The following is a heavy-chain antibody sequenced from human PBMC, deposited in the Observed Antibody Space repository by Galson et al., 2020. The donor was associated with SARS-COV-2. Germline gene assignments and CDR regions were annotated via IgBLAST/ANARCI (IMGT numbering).Heavy chain of an antibody. D-gene: IGHD2-2*01. CDR1: GGSIGSGGYY. V-gene: IGHV4-31*03. Sequence: ASETLSLTCIVSGGSIGSGGYYWSWIRQHPGKGLEWIGYIYYSGTTYYNPSLKSRVIISVDTSKNQFSLRLSSVTAADTAVYYCARDTEDSTTSHSFDVWGRGTMVTVSS. J-gene: IGHJ3*01. CDR3: ARDTEDSTTSHSFDV. CDR2: IYYSGTT.